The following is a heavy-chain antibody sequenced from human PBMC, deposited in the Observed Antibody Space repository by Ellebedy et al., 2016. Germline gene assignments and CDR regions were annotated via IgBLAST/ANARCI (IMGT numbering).Heavy chain of an antibody. V-gene: IGHV4-59*12. Sequence: SETLSLTXTVSGGSISSYYWSWIRQPPGKGLEWIGYIYYSGSTNYNPSLKSRVTISVDTSKNQFSLKLSSVTAADTAVYYCARVGFGELLLHWGQGTLVTVSS. CDR3: ARVGFGELLLH. CDR2: IYYSGST. J-gene: IGHJ1*01. D-gene: IGHD3-10*01. CDR1: GGSISSYY.